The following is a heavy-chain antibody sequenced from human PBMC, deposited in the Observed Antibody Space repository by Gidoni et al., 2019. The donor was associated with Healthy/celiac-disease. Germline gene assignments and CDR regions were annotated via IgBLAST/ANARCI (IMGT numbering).Heavy chain of an antibody. D-gene: IGHD2-15*01. J-gene: IGHJ4*02. V-gene: IGHV4-39*01. Sequence: QLQLQESGPGLVKPSETLSLTCTVSGGSISSSSYYWGWIRQPPGKGLEWIGSIYYSGSTYYNPSLKSRVTISVDTSKNQFSLKLSSVTAADTAVYYCARGYCSGGSCYPDYWGQGTLVTVSS. CDR3: ARGYCSGGSCYPDY. CDR1: GGSISSSSYY. CDR2: IYYSGST.